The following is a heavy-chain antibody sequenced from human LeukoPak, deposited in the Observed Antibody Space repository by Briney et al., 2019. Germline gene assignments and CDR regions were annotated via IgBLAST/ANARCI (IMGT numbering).Heavy chain of an antibody. Sequence: ASVKVSCKASGYTFTGYYMHWVRQAPGQGLEWMGWINPNSGGTNYAQKFQGRVTMTRDTSISTAYMELSRLRSDDTAVYYCARDMPYYYDSSGYYYGYFEYWGQGTLVTVSS. CDR3: ARDMPYYYDSSGYYYGYFEY. CDR2: INPNSGGT. V-gene: IGHV1-2*02. D-gene: IGHD3-22*01. CDR1: GYTFTGYY. J-gene: IGHJ4*02.